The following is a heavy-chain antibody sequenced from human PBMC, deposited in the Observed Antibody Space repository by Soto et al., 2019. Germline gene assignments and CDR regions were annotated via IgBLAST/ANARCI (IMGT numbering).Heavy chain of an antibody. Sequence: GGSLRLSCTCFGFTFGDYAISWSRQAPGKGLEWVGVFRSKAYGETTDYGASVKGRFTILRDDSKSIAYLQLNSLQSEDTGVYYCTRYTYTSRYSYFGMDVWGHGTAVTVSS. CDR3: TRYTYTSRYSYFGMDV. CDR2: FRSKAYGETT. CDR1: GFTFGDYA. D-gene: IGHD2-2*01. V-gene: IGHV3-49*03. J-gene: IGHJ6*02.